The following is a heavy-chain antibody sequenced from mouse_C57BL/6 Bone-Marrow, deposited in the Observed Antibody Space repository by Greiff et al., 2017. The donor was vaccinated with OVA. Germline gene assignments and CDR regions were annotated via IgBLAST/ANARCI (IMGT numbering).Heavy chain of an antibody. CDR2: IYPGDGDT. J-gene: IGHJ1*03. CDR3: ARLWLTSYWYFDV. D-gene: IGHD2-2*01. V-gene: IGHV1-82*01. Sequence: QVQLQQSGPELVKPGASVKISCKASGYAFSSSWMNWVKQRPGKGLEWIGRIYPGDGDTNYNGKFKGKATLTADKSSSTAYMQLSSLTSEDSAVYFCARLWLTSYWYFDVWGTGTTVTVSS. CDR1: GYAFSSSW.